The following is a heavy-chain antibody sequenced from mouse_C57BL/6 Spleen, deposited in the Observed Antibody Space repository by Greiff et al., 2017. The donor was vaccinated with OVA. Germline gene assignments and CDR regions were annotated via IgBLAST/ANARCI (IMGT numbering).Heavy chain of an antibody. Sequence: EVQVVESGGGLVKPGGSLKLSCAASGFTFSDYGMHWVRQAPEKGLEWVAYISSGSSTIYYADTVKGRFTISRDNAKNTLFLQMTSLRSEDTAMYYCARTVTTRDWYFDVWGTGTTVTVSS. CDR2: ISSGSSTI. J-gene: IGHJ1*03. V-gene: IGHV5-17*01. D-gene: IGHD2-2*01. CDR1: GFTFSDYG. CDR3: ARTVTTRDWYFDV.